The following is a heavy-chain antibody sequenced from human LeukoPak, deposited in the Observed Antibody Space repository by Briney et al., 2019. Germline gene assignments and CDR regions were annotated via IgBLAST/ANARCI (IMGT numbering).Heavy chain of an antibody. CDR1: GFTFSDFW. D-gene: IGHD3-10*02. CDR3: ASILWLYYYGRGGAFDI. CDR2: IQKDGSEK. Sequence: GGSLRLSCAASGFTFSDFWMSWVRQAPGKGLEWVANIQKDGSEKYYVDSVEGRFTISRDNAKNSLYLQMSSLRAEDTAVYYCASILWLYYYGRGGAFDIWGQGTMVTVSS. V-gene: IGHV3-7*01. J-gene: IGHJ3*02.